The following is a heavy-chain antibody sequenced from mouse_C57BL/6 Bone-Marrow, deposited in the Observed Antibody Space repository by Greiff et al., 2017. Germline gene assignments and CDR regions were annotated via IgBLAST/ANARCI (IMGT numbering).Heavy chain of an antibody. CDR1: GYTFPSYW. Sequence: QVQLQQPGAELVKPGASVKLSCKASGYTFPSYWLQWVKQRPGQGLEWIGEIDPSASYTNYNQKFKGKATLTVDKSSSTAYMQLSSLTSEDSAVYYCAREDGYYSAWFAYWGQGTLVTVSA. J-gene: IGHJ3*01. CDR3: AREDGYYSAWFAY. V-gene: IGHV1-50*01. CDR2: IDPSASYT. D-gene: IGHD2-3*01.